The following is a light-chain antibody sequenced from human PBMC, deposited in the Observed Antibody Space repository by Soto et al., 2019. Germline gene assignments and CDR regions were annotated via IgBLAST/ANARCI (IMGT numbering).Light chain of an antibody. J-gene: IGKJ3*01. Sequence: ESVLTQSPDTQSLSPGERATLSCRASQSVSSSYLAWYQQKPGQAPRLLIYGASSRATGIPDRFSGSGSGTDFTLTISRLEPQDFAVYYCQQYGSSPPFSFGPGTKVDIK. V-gene: IGKV3-20*01. CDR2: GAS. CDR1: QSVSSSY. CDR3: QQYGSSPPFS.